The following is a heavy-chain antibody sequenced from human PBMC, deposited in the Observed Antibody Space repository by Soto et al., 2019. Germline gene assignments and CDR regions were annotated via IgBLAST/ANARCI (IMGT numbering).Heavy chain of an antibody. CDR2: IFYTGSS. CDR1: GGPVSGCSYY. D-gene: IGHD3-22*01. V-gene: IGHV4-61*01. Sequence: LSLACTVSGGPVSGCSYYLSWIRQPPGKGLEWIGYIFYTGSSNYNLSLKSRATISVDTSQNQFSLKLSSVTAADTAVYYCARDRGFRHYFGSRGQGTLVTVFS. CDR3: ARDRGFRHYFGS. J-gene: IGHJ4*02.